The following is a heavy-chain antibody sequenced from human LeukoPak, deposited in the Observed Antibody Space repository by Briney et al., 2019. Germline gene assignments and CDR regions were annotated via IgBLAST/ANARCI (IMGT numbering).Heavy chain of an antibody. V-gene: IGHV3-21*01. D-gene: IGHD4-17*01. Sequence: GGSLRLSCAASGFTFSSYNMNWVRRAPGKGLEWVSLISSSSSYILYADSVKGRFTISRDNAKHSLYLQMNSLRAEDTAVYYCARGTTMTLFDYWGQGTLVTVSS. CDR1: GFTFSSYN. CDR3: ARGTTMTLFDY. CDR2: ISSSSSYI. J-gene: IGHJ4*02.